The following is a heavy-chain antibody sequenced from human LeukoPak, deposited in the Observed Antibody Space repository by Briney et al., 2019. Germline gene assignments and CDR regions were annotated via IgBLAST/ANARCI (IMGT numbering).Heavy chain of an antibody. CDR3: ARVHSSGYFDAFDI. D-gene: IGHD3-22*01. CDR1: GFTFSSCD. CDR2: ISSSSSTM. J-gene: IGHJ3*02. V-gene: IGHV3-48*01. Sequence: GGSLRLSCAASGFTFSSCDMNWVRQTPGTGLEWLSYISSSSSTMYHADSVKGRFTISRDNAKNSLYLQMNSLRAEDTAVYYCARVHSSGYFDAFDIWGQGTMVTVSS.